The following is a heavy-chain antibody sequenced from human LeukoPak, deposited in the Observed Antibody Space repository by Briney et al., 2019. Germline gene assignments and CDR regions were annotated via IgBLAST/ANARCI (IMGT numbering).Heavy chain of an antibody. Sequence: SETLSLTCTVSGGSISSYYWGWIRQPPGKGLEWIGSIYYSGSTYYNPSLKSRVTISVDTSKNQFSLKLSSVTAADTAVYYCASPYASSGYYYYDYWGQGTLVTVSS. D-gene: IGHD3-22*01. CDR1: GGSISSYY. V-gene: IGHV4-39*01. J-gene: IGHJ4*02. CDR2: IYYSGST. CDR3: ASPYASSGYYYYDY.